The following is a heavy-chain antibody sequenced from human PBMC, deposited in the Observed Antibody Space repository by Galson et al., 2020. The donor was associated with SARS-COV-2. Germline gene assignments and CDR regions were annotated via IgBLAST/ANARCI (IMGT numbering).Heavy chain of an antibody. CDR1: GFTFKDYW. CDR3: TREDWQGGY. D-gene: IGHD3-9*01. CDR2: IRGDGSET. Sequence: GGSLRPPCVVSGFTFKDYWISWVRQASGKGLEWVANIRGDGSETNYVDSVKGRFSISRANAMTSLYLQISRLRAEDTAVYYCTREDWQGGYWGQGTRVTVSS. V-gene: IGHV3-7*01. J-gene: IGHJ4*02.